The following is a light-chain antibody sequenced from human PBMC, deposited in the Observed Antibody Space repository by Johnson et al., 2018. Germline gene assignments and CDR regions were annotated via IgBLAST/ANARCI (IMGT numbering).Light chain of an antibody. CDR2: DNN. J-gene: IGLJ1*01. V-gene: IGLV1-51*01. Sequence: QSVFTQPPSVSAAPGQMVTISCSGSSSNIGNNYVSWYQQPPGTAPTLLIYDNNQRPSGIPDRSSVSTSGTPAILAITGLPPWDEADYYCGTWDSSLSAGNVFGTGTKVTVL. CDR3: GTWDSSLSAGNV. CDR1: SSNIGNNY.